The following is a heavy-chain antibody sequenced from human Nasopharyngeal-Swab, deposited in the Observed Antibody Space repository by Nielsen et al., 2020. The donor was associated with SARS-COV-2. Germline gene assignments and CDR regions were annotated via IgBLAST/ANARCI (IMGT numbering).Heavy chain of an antibody. CDR3: ARGGNCSGGSCYSKWRSIWYFDL. V-gene: IGHV4-34*01. Sequence: SQTLSLTCAVYGGSFSAYYWSWIRQPPGKGLEWIGEINHSGSTNYNPSLKSRVTISIDTSKNQFSLKLSSVTAADTAVYYCARGGNCSGGSCYSKWRSIWYFDLWGRGTLVTVFS. D-gene: IGHD2-15*01. CDR1: GGSFSAYY. J-gene: IGHJ2*01. CDR2: INHSGST.